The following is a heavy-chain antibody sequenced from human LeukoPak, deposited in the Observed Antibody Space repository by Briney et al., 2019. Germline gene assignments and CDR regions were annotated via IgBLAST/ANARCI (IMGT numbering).Heavy chain of an antibody. CDR1: GGSISSSSYY. CDR2: IYYSGST. Sequence: PSETLSLTCTVSGGSISSSSYYWGWIRQPPGKGLEWIGSIYYSGSTYYNPSLKSRVTISVDTSKNQFSLKLSSVTAADTAVYYCARVLRRDILTVSWFDPWGQGTLVTVSS. J-gene: IGHJ5*02. D-gene: IGHD3-9*01. CDR3: ARVLRRDILTVSWFDP. V-gene: IGHV4-39*01.